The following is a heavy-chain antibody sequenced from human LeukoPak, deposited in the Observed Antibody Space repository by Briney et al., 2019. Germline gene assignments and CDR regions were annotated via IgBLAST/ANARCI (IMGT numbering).Heavy chain of an antibody. CDR3: ARVLTGSGSYGAFDI. CDR2: ISTSSSAI. J-gene: IGHJ3*02. Sequence: GGSLRLSCAASGFTLSSYSMNWVRQAPGKGLEWVSYISTSSSAIYYADSVKGRFTISRDNAKNSLYLQMNSLRAEDTAVYYCARVLTGSGSYGAFDIWGQGTMVTVSS. D-gene: IGHD3-10*01. V-gene: IGHV3-48*04. CDR1: GFTLSSYS.